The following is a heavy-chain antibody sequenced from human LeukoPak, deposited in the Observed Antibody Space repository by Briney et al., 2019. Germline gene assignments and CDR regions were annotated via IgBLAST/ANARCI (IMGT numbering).Heavy chain of an antibody. CDR1: GGSISSGSYY. J-gene: IGHJ4*02. Sequence: PSQTLSLTCTVSGGSISSGSYYWSWIRQPAGKGLEWIGRIYTSGSTNYNPSLKSRVTISVDTSKNQFSLKLSSVTAADTAVYYCARSPLERWLVLYYFDYWGQGTLVTVSS. V-gene: IGHV4-61*02. D-gene: IGHD6-19*01. CDR3: ARSPLERWLVLYYFDY. CDR2: IYTSGST.